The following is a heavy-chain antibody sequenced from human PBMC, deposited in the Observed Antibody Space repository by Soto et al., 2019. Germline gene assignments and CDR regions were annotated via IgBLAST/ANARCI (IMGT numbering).Heavy chain of an antibody. CDR3: AGASGWKFDY. CDR1: GFSFSSYG. V-gene: IGHV3-74*01. Sequence: EVQLVESGGGLVQPGGSLRLSCAASGFSFSSYGMHWVRQAPGTGLVWVSRVDADGSGTTYAGSVKGRFSISRDNAKNTEPLQMNNLRAEDTAVYYCAGASGWKFDYWGLGVLVTVSS. CDR2: VDADGSGT. D-gene: IGHD1-1*01. J-gene: IGHJ4*02.